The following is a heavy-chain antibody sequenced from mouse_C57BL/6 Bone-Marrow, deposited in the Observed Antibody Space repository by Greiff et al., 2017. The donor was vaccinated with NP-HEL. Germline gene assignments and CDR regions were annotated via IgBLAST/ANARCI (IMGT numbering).Heavy chain of an antibody. V-gene: IGHV1-18*01. CDR3: ARHDYDDCLFAY. Sequence: QLQQSGPELVKPGASVKIPCKASGYTFTDYNMDWVKQSHGKSLEWIGDINPNNGGTIYNQKFKGKATLTVDKSSSTAYMELRSLTSEDTAVYYCARHDYDDCLFAYWGQGTLVTVSA. D-gene: IGHD2-4*01. J-gene: IGHJ3*01. CDR2: INPNNGGT. CDR1: GYTFTDYN.